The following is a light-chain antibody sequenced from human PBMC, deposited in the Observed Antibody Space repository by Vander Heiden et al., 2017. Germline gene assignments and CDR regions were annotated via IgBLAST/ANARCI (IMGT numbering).Light chain of an antibody. Sequence: EIVMTQSPATLSVSPGERATLSCRASQSVSSNLAWYQQKPGQAPRLLIYGASTRATGIPARFSGSGSGTEFTLTISSLQSEDFAVYYGQQYNNWPPLTFGGRTKVEIK. CDR2: GAS. V-gene: IGKV3-15*01. CDR1: QSVSSN. CDR3: QQYNNWPPLT. J-gene: IGKJ4*01.